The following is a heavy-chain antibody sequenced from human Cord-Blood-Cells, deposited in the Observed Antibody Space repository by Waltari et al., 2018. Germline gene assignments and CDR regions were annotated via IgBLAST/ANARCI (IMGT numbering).Heavy chain of an antibody. Sequence: EVQLVESGGGLVQPGGSLRLSCAASGFTFSSSWMSWVRQAPGKGLEWVANIKQDGSEKYYVDSVKGRFTISRDNAKNSLYLQMNSLRAEDTAVYYCARDEGNLYYYMDVWGKGTTVTVSS. J-gene: IGHJ6*03. V-gene: IGHV3-7*01. CDR1: GFTFSSSW. CDR3: ARDEGNLYYYMDV. D-gene: IGHD3-10*01. CDR2: IKQDGSEK.